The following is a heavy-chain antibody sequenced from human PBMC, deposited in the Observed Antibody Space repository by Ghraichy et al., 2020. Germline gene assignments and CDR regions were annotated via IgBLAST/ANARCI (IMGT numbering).Heavy chain of an antibody. V-gene: IGHV4-59*01. Sequence: SETLSLTCTVSGGSISTFYWSWIRQPPGKGLEWIGYIYHSGSTNYNPSLKTQVTISLDTSKNQFSLKLSSVTAADTAVHYCARMNPLFDFWSGYYFDSWGQGTLVSVSS. D-gene: IGHD3-3*01. CDR3: ARMNPLFDFWSGYYFDS. CDR1: GGSISTFY. CDR2: IYHSGST. J-gene: IGHJ4*02.